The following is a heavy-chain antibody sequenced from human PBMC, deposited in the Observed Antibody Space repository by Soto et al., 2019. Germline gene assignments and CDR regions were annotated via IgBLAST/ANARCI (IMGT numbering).Heavy chain of an antibody. CDR3: ARCIAAAGLPSYYFDY. CDR1: GGSFSGYY. D-gene: IGHD6-13*01. V-gene: IGHV4-34*01. CDR2: INHSGST. J-gene: IGHJ4*02. Sequence: QVQLQQWGAGLLKPSETLSLTCAVYGGSFSGYYWSWIRQPPGKGLEWIGEINHSGSTNYNPSLKSRVTISVDTSKNQFSLKLSSVTAADTAVYYCARCIAAAGLPSYYFDYWGQGTLVTVSS.